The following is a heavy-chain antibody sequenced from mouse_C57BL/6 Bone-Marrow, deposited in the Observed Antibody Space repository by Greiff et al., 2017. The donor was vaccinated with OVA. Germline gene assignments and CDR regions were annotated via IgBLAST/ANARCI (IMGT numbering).Heavy chain of an antibody. D-gene: IGHD1-1*01. CDR1: GYTFTDYY. V-gene: IGHV1-26*01. CDR3: ARGYGRAWFAY. Sequence: EVQLQQSGPELVKPGASVKISCKASGYTFTDYYMNWVKQSHGKSLEWIGDINPNNGGTSYNQKFKGKATLTVDKSSSTAYMELRSLTSEDSAVYYCARGYGRAWFAYWGQGTLVTVSA. J-gene: IGHJ3*01. CDR2: INPNNGGT.